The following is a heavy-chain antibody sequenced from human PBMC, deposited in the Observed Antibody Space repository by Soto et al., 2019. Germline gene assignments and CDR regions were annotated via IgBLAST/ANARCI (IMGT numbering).Heavy chain of an antibody. CDR2: INHSGST. D-gene: IGHD2-2*01. V-gene: IGHV4-34*01. CDR1: GGSFSGYY. CDR3: ARGIQNKFIFLLSAAPPALHHLYYYYGMDV. Sequence: SETLSLTCAVYGGSFSGYYWSWIRQPPGKGLEWIGEINHSGSTNYNPSLKSRVTISVDTSKNQFSLKLSSVTAADTAVYYCARGIQNKFIFLLSAAPPALHHLYYYYGMDVWGQGTTVTVSS. J-gene: IGHJ6*02.